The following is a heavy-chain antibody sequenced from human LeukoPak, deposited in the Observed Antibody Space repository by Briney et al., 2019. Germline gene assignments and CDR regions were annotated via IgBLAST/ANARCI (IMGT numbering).Heavy chain of an antibody. CDR2: INPDGTTT. CDR3: ARVSIGWYSFDY. J-gene: IGHJ4*02. Sequence: GGSLRLSCAASGFTFSRHGLHWVRQAPGKGLVWVSRINPDGTTTSYADSVKGRFTISRDNAKDTVYLQMNSLRAEDTAVYYCARVSIGWYSFDYWGQGTLVTVSS. D-gene: IGHD6-19*01. CDR1: GFTFSRHG. V-gene: IGHV3-74*01.